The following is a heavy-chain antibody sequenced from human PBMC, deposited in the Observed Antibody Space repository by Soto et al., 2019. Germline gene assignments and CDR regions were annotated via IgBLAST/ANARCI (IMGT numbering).Heavy chain of an antibody. V-gene: IGHV4-59*02. D-gene: IGHD6-19*01. J-gene: IGHJ4*02. CDR1: GESVCTFY. Sequence: HSWSLYLTCAVSGESVCTFYWSWIRQPPGKGLEWIGHAYYSGSTNYDPSLKSRVTISVDMSKNQVSLKLSSMTAADTAVYYCARVIGGWYEHDYWGQGTLVTVSS. CDR3: ARVIGGWYEHDY. CDR2: AYYSGST.